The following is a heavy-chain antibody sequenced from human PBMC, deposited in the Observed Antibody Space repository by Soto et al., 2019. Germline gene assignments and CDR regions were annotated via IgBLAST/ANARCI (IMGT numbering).Heavy chain of an antibody. CDR3: ARGEGYCSGGTCYRWFDP. J-gene: IGHJ5*02. CDR1: GYTFTKYA. Sequence: ASVKFSCKASGYTFTKYALHWVRQAPGQRLEWMGWINAGNGNTKYSQKFQGRVTITRDTSASTSYMQLSSLRSEDTAVYYCARGEGYCSGGTCYRWFDPWGQGTLVTVS. CDR2: INAGNGNT. V-gene: IGHV1-3*01. D-gene: IGHD2-15*01.